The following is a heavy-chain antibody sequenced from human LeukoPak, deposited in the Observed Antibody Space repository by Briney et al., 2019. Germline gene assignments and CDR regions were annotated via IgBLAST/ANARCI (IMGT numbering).Heavy chain of an antibody. D-gene: IGHD5-12*01. CDR2: ISGSGGST. Sequence: LSLTCTVSGGSISSGSYYWGWIRQPPGKGLEWVSGISGSGGSTYYADSVKGRFTISRDNAKNSLYLQMNSLRAEDTAVYYCARDPESYSGYVRFDPWGQGTLVTVSS. CDR1: GGSISSGSYY. V-gene: IGHV3-11*04. CDR3: ARDPESYSGYVRFDP. J-gene: IGHJ5*02.